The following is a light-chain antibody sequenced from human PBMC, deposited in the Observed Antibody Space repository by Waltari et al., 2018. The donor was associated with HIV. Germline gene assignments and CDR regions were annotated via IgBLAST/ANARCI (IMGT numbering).Light chain of an antibody. Sequence: SYDLTQPLSVSVSPGETASITCSGDDLTDKYAYWYQQKPGQSPLLVIYQDTQRPSGIPERFSGSSSGNTAALTISGTRPMDEADYFCQVWDRGTAVFGGGTKVTVL. CDR2: QDT. V-gene: IGLV3-1*01. CDR3: QVWDRGTAV. CDR1: DLTDKY. J-gene: IGLJ2*01.